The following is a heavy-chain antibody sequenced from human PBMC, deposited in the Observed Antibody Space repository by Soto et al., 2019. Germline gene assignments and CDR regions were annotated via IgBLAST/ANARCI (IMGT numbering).Heavy chain of an antibody. CDR3: ARVLHGFEP. Sequence: SATLSLTCVVSGDSVPSGGFSWSWIRQPPGKGLEWLGYVFHSGSTHYNPALESRVTMSLDRSNNQISLRLTSVTAADTAVYLCARVLHGFEPWGQG. CDR1: GDSVPSGGFS. V-gene: IGHV4-30-2*01. J-gene: IGHJ5*02. CDR2: VFHSGST.